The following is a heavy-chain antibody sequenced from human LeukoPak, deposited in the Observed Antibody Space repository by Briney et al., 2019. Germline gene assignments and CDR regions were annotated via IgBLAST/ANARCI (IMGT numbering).Heavy chain of an antibody. CDR3: ARGYDYDLLRHHAFDI. D-gene: IGHD3-3*01. J-gene: IGHJ3*02. V-gene: IGHV1-2*06. Sequence: GASVKVSCKASGYTFTGYYMHWVRQAPGQGLEWMGRINPNSGGTNYAQKFQGRVTMTRDTSISTAYMGLSRLRSDDTAVYYCARGYDYDLLRHHAFDIWGQGTMVTVSS. CDR2: INPNSGGT. CDR1: GYTFTGYY.